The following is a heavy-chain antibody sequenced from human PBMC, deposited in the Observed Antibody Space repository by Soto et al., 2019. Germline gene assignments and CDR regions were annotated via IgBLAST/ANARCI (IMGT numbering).Heavy chain of an antibody. CDR1: GDSITTNGYY. V-gene: IGHV4-39*01. D-gene: IGHD2-8*01. CDR2: VYWTGST. Sequence: SETLSLTCSVSGDSITTNGYYWGWIRQPPGKGLQWIGNVYWTGSTFSHPSLTSRVFISVDTSKNEFSLRLTSETAADTAVYYCARSHYTYGLLIDYWGPGTLVTV. CDR3: ARSHYTYGLLIDY. J-gene: IGHJ4*02.